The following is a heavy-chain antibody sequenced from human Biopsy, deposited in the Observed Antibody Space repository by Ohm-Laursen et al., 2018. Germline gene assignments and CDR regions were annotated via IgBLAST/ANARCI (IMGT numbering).Heavy chain of an antibody. CDR3: ARLGELHGLWYFDF. CDR1: GFTANDHA. D-gene: IGHD2-21*01. CDR2: ISWNSGSI. Sequence: SSLRLSCAASGFTANDHAMHWVRQAPGKGLEWVSGISWNSGSINYAVSVQGRFTISRDNAKNSLYLQMNSLRVEDTALYFCARLGELHGLWYFDFWGQGALVTVSS. V-gene: IGHV3-9*02. J-gene: IGHJ4*02.